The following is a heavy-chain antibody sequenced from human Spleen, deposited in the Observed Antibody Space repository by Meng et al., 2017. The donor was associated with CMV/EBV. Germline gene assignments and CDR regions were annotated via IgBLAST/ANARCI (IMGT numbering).Heavy chain of an antibody. D-gene: IGHD3-10*01. Sequence: GESLKISCAASGFTFSDYGFHWVRQAPGKGLEWVSYIRVDGSNKYYVDSVKGRFTISRDNAKNSLYLQMNSLRAEDTAVYYCARLMVRGASRLDYWGQGTLVTVSS. CDR1: GFTFSDYG. J-gene: IGHJ4*02. CDR2: IRVDGSNK. V-gene: IGHV3-30*02. CDR3: ARLMVRGASRLDY.